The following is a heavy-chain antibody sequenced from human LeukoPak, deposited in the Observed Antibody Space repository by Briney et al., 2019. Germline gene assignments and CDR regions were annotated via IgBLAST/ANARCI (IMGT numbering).Heavy chain of an antibody. CDR2: ISSSSSYI. Sequence: GGSLRLSCAASGFTFSSYSVNWVRQAPGKGLEWVSSISSSSSYIYYADSVKGRFTISRDNAKNSLYLQMNSLRAEDTAVYYCASYDYDYVWGSYRYGAFDIWGQGTMVTVSS. J-gene: IGHJ3*02. CDR1: GFTFSSYS. CDR3: ASYDYDYVWGSYRYGAFDI. D-gene: IGHD3-16*02. V-gene: IGHV3-21*01.